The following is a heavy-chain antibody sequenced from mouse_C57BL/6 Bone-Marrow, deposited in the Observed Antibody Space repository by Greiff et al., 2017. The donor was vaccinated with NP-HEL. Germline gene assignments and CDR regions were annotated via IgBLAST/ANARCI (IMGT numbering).Heavy chain of an antibody. V-gene: IGHV1-59*01. J-gene: IGHJ4*01. CDR3: ARGRYDYDGGDAMDY. CDR1: GYTFTSYW. CDR2: IDPSDSYT. D-gene: IGHD2-4*01. Sequence: QVQLQQPGAELVRPGTSVKLSCKASGYTFTSYWMHWVKQRPGQGLEWIGVIDPSDSYTNYNQKCKGKATLTVDTSSSTAYMQLSSLTSEDSAVYYGARGRYDYDGGDAMDYWGQGTSVTVSS.